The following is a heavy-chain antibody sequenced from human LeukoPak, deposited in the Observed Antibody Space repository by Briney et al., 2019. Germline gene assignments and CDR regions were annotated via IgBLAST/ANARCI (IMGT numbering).Heavy chain of an antibody. CDR3: TKDAYLGSNWLDP. Sequence: GGSLRLSCAASGFTFRNFALTWVRQAPGKGLEWVSTISGSGVNTDYADSVKGRFTISRDNSKNTLYLQMNRLRAEDTAVYYCTKDAYLGSNWLDPWGQGTLVTVSS. D-gene: IGHD2/OR15-2a*01. CDR2: ISGSGVNT. V-gene: IGHV3-23*01. J-gene: IGHJ5*02. CDR1: GFTFRNFA.